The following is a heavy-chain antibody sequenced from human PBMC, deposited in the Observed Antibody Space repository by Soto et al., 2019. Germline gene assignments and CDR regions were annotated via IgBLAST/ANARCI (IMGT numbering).Heavy chain of an antibody. Sequence: SETLSLTCTVSSGSISSYCWSWIRQPPGKGLEWTGYIYYSGSTNYNPSLKSRVTISVDTSKNQFSLKLSSVTAADTAVYYFASQGLPYFDWSPTPLYYMDVWGKGTTVTVSS. CDR2: IYYSGST. V-gene: IGHV4-59*01. CDR1: SGSISSYC. CDR3: ASQGLPYFDWSPTPLYYMDV. D-gene: IGHD3-9*01. J-gene: IGHJ6*03.